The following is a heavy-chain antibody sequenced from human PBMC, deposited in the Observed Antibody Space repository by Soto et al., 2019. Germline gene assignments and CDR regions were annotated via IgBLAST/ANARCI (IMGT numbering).Heavy chain of an antibody. CDR1: GGSISSGDYY. Sequence: SETLSLTCTVSGGSISSGDYYWSWIRQPPGKGLEWIGYIYYSGSTYYNPSLKSRVTISVDTSKNQFSLKLSSVAAADTAVYHCARVRGDGSYYYYYGMDVWGQGTTVTVSS. V-gene: IGHV4-30-4*01. D-gene: IGHD5-12*01. CDR3: ARVRGDGSYYYYYGMDV. CDR2: IYYSGST. J-gene: IGHJ6*02.